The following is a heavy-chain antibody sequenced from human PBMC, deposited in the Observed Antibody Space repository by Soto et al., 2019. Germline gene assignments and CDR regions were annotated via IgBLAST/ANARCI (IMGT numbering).Heavy chain of an antibody. V-gene: IGHV1-58*01. J-gene: IGHJ4*02. D-gene: IGHD2-15*01. CDR2: IVVGSGNT. CDR3: AAEDPKGYCSGGSCSSMDY. CDR1: GFTFTSSA. Sequence: QMQLVQSGPEVKKPGTSVKVSCKASGFTFTSSAVQWVRQARGQRLEWIGWIVVGSGNTNYAQKFQDRVTITRDMSRSTAYMELSSLRSEDTAVYYCAAEDPKGYCSGGSCSSMDYWGQGTLVTVSS.